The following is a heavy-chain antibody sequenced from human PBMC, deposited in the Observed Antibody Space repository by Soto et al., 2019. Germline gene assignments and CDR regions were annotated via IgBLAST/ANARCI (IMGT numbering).Heavy chain of an antibody. D-gene: IGHD3-22*01. J-gene: IGHJ6*02. CDR2: IRSKANSYAT. CDR3: TSPTLKTWDYYDSSGYYYGMDV. V-gene: IGHV3-73*01. CDR1: GFTFSGSA. Sequence: GGSLRLSCAASGFTFSGSAMHWVRQAPGKGLEWVGRIRSKANSYATAYAASVKGRFTISRDDSKNTAYLQMNSLKTEDTAVYYCTSPTLKTWDYYDSSGYYYGMDVWGQGTTLTVSS.